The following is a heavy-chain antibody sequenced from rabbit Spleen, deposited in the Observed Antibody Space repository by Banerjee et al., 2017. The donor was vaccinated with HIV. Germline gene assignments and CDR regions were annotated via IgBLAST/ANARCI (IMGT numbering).Heavy chain of an antibody. CDR2: INMVTGKS. CDR3: ARDTGTSFSTYGMDL. Sequence: QEQLVESGGGLVQPEGSLTLTCTVSGFSFDSGYVMCWVRQAPGKGLEWITCINMVTGKSVYASWAKGRFSFSKTSSTTVTLQMTSLTAADTATYFCARDTGTSFSTYGMDLWGPGTLITVS. J-gene: IGHJ6*01. V-gene: IGHV1S45*01. CDR1: GFSFDSGYV. D-gene: IGHD8-1*01.